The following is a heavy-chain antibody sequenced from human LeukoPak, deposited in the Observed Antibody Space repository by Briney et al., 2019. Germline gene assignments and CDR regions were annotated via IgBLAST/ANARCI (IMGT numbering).Heavy chain of an antibody. Sequence: SETLSLTCAVSGYSISSGYYWGWIRQPPGKGLEWIGSIYHSGSTYYNPSLKSRVTISVDTSKNQFSLKLSSMTAADTAVYYCARGRDGSSYYFDYWGQGSLVTVSS. V-gene: IGHV4-38-2*01. CDR2: IYHSGST. J-gene: IGHJ4*02. D-gene: IGHD3-10*01. CDR1: GYSISSGYY. CDR3: ARGRDGSSYYFDY.